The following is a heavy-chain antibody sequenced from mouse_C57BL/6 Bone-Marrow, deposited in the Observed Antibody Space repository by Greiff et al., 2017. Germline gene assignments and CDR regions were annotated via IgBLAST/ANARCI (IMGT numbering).Heavy chain of an antibody. CDR1: GFTFSSYA. J-gene: IGHJ2*01. V-gene: IGHV5-4*01. Sequence: EVKLQESGGGLVKPGGSLKISCAASGFTFSSYAMSWVRQTPEKRLEWVATISDGGSYTYYPDNVKGRFTISRDNAKNNLYLQMSHLKSEDTAMYYCARDGVTHYFDYGGQGTTLTVSS. D-gene: IGHD2-3*01. CDR3: ARDGVTHYFDY. CDR2: ISDGGSYT.